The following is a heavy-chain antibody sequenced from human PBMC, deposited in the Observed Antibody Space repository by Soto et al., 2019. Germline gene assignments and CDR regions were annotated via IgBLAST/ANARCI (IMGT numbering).Heavy chain of an antibody. Sequence: GASVKVSCKASGYTFTGYYMHWVRQAPGQGLGWMGWINPNSGGTNYAQKFQGRVTMTRDTSISTAYMELSRLRSDDTAVYYCARAAITMIVVVNWFDPWGQGTLVTVSS. J-gene: IGHJ5*02. CDR1: GYTFTGYY. CDR2: INPNSGGT. V-gene: IGHV1-2*02. CDR3: ARAAITMIVVVNWFDP. D-gene: IGHD3-22*01.